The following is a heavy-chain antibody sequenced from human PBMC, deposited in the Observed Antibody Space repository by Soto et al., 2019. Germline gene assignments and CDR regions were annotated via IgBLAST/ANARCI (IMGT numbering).Heavy chain of an antibody. Sequence: QITLKESGPTLVNPTQTLTLTCTFSGFSLSTSGVGVGWIRQPPGKALEWLALIYWDDDKRYSPSLKSRLTITKDTSKNQVVLTMTNMDPVDTATYYCAHRRRYYDSSGYYYLDYWGQVTLVTVSS. V-gene: IGHV2-5*02. CDR3: AHRRRYYDSSGYYYLDY. CDR1: GFSLSTSGVG. J-gene: IGHJ4*02. D-gene: IGHD3-22*01. CDR2: IYWDDDK.